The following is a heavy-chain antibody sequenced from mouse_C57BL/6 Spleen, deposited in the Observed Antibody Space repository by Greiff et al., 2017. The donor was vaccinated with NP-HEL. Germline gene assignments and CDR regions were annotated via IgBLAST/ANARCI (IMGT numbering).Heavy chain of an antibody. Sequence: VKLMESGAELARPGASVKLSCKASGYTFTSYGISWVKQRTGQGLGWIGEIYPRSGNTYYNEKFKGKATLTADKSSSTAYMELRSLTSEDSAVYFCARNNLSDAMDYWGQGTSVTVSS. CDR2: IYPRSGNT. J-gene: IGHJ4*01. D-gene: IGHD1-3*01. V-gene: IGHV1-81*01. CDR1: GYTFTSYG. CDR3: ARNNLSDAMDY.